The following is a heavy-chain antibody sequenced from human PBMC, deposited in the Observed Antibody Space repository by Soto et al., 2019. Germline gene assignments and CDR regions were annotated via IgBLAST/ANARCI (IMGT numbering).Heavy chain of an antibody. CDR1: GGTFSSYT. J-gene: IGHJ4*02. V-gene: IGHV1-69*13. Sequence: SVKVSCKASGGTFSSYTISWVRQAPGQGLEWMGGISPSFGTPNYARKFQGRVTITADESTSTAYMELSSLTSEDTAVYYCARDYDNWSFDYWGQGTLVTVSS. CDR2: ISPSFGTP. CDR3: ARDYDNWSFDY. D-gene: IGHD1-20*01.